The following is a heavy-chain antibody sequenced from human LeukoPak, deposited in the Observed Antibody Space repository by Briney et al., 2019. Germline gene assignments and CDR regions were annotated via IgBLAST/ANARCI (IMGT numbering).Heavy chain of an antibody. J-gene: IGHJ5*02. D-gene: IGHD1-26*01. CDR2: IYNGVNT. Sequence: SETLSLTCTVSGASVSSASYWSWIRPPPGKGVEWIAHIYNGVNTNYNPSLKSRVTISVDTSKNQFSLRLNSVTAADTAVYYCARSRAFNSGAFDPWGQGSLVTVSS. V-gene: IGHV4-61*01. CDR1: GASVSSASY. CDR3: ARSRAFNSGAFDP.